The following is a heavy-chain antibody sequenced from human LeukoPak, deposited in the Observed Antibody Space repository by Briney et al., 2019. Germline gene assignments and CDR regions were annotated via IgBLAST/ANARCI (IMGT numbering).Heavy chain of an antibody. CDR3: ARDVGVYYFDY. CDR1: GFSINEYG. V-gene: IGHV3-9*01. Sequence: PGGSLRLSCSASGFSINEYGMHWVRQAPGKGLEWVSGINWKSVTIGYADSVKGRFTISRDNSKNTLYVQMNSLRAEDTAVYYCARDVGVYYFDYWGQGALVTVSS. CDR2: INWKSVTI. J-gene: IGHJ4*02. D-gene: IGHD5/OR15-5a*01.